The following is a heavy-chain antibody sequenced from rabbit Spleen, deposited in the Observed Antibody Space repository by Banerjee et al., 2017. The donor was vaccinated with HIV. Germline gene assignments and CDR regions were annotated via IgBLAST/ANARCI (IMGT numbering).Heavy chain of an antibody. CDR2: INAVTGKA. V-gene: IGHV1S45*01. CDR3: ARNYVNVFDP. CDR1: GFSFSNKAV. Sequence: QEQLVESGGGLVKPEGSLKLSCTASGFSFSNKAVMCWVRQAPGKGLEWIACINAVTGKAVYASWAKGRFTFSKTSSTTVTLQMTSLTGADTATYFCARNYVNVFDPWGPGTLVTVS. D-gene: IGHD1-1*01. J-gene: IGHJ2*01.